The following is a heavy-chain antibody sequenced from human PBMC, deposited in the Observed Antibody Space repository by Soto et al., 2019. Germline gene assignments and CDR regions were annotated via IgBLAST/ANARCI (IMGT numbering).Heavy chain of an antibody. CDR2: IHNDGSRT. Sequence: EVQLVESGGGLVQPGESLRLSCAASGFTFSYYWMHWVRQTPGKGLLWVSHIHNDGSRTTYADSVKGRFTISRDNARNTVYLRMNSLRDDDTAVYYCARGDRGAFDLWGQGTAVTVSS. J-gene: IGHJ3*01. CDR3: ARGDRGAFDL. V-gene: IGHV3-74*03. D-gene: IGHD1-26*01. CDR1: GFTFSYYW.